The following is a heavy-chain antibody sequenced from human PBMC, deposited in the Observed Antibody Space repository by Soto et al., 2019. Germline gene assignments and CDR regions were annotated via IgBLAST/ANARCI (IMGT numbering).Heavy chain of an antibody. J-gene: IGHJ6*02. CDR2: FVPIDFYT. CDR1: GYSFTSYW. CDR3: ATLTKGDVVVPAAQYYYYYGMDV. Sequence: PGESLKISCKGSGYSFTSYWISWVRQMPGKGLEWMGRFVPIDFYTNYSPSFQGHVTISADKSISTAYLQWSSLKASDTAMYYCATLTKGDVVVPAAQYYYYYGMDVWGQGTTVTVSS. D-gene: IGHD2-2*01. V-gene: IGHV5-10-1*01.